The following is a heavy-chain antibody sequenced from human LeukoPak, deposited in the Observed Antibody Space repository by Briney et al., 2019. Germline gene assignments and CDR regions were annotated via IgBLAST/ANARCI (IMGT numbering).Heavy chain of an antibody. J-gene: IGHJ4*02. D-gene: IGHD6-19*01. CDR3: ARAFNSGCSDLDY. CDR1: GYTFTDYY. V-gene: IGHV1-2*02. Sequence: ASVKVSCKASGYTFTDYYMHWVRQAPGQGLEWMGWIHPYSGGTNYAQKFQGRVTMTRDTSISTAYMELSTLRSDDTAVYFCARAFNSGCSDLDYWGQGTLVTVSS. CDR2: IHPYSGGT.